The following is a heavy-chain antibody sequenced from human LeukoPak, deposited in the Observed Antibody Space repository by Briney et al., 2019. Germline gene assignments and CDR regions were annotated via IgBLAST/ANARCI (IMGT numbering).Heavy chain of an antibody. CDR2: ISSSGSTI. D-gene: IGHD3-10*01. Sequence: KPGGSLRLSCAASGFTFSDYYMSWIRQAPGKGLEWVSYISSSGSTIYYADSVKGRFTISRDDAKNSLYLQMNSLRAEGTAVYYCARVLAEGVVRGVTRDWGQGTLVTVSS. V-gene: IGHV3-11*04. CDR3: ARVLAEGVVRGVTRD. CDR1: GFTFSDYY. J-gene: IGHJ4*02.